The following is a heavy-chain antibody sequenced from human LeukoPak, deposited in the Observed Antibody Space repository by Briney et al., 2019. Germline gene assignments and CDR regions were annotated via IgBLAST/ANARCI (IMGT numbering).Heavy chain of an antibody. D-gene: IGHD6-19*01. CDR2: ISSSSSYI. Sequence: GGSLRLSCAASGFTFSTYSMNWVRQAPGKGLDWVSSISSSSSYIYYADSVNGRFTISRDNAKNSLYLQMNSLRAEDTAVYYCASLTSGSYFDYWGQGTLVTVSS. J-gene: IGHJ4*02. V-gene: IGHV3-21*01. CDR1: GFTFSTYS. CDR3: ASLTSGSYFDY.